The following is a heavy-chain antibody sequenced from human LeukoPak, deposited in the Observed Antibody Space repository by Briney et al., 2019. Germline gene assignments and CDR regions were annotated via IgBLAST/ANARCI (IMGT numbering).Heavy chain of an antibody. CDR2: IIPIFGTA. J-gene: IGHJ3*02. Sequence: ASVKVSCKASGGTFSNYAISWVRQAPGQGLEWMGGIIPIFGTANYAQKFQGRVTITADESTSTAYLELSSLRSEDTAVYYCARSHGSSSSWYSRPGGAFDIWGQGTMVTVSS. V-gene: IGHV1-69*13. CDR3: ARSHGSSSSWYSRPGGAFDI. D-gene: IGHD6-13*01. CDR1: GGTFSNYA.